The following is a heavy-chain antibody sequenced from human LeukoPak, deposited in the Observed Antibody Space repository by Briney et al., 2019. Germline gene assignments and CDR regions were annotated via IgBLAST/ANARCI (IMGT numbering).Heavy chain of an antibody. J-gene: IGHJ6*02. Sequence: SETLSLTCTVSGGSISSYYWSWIRQPPGKGLEWIGYIHYSGGITYYNPSLKSRVTISVDTSKNQFSLKLSSVTAADTAVYYCARGIYCSGGNCNSGNDMDVWGQGTTVTVSS. CDR1: GGSISSYY. CDR2: IHYSGGIT. CDR3: ARGIYCSGGNCNSGNDMDV. D-gene: IGHD2-15*01. V-gene: IGHV4-59*08.